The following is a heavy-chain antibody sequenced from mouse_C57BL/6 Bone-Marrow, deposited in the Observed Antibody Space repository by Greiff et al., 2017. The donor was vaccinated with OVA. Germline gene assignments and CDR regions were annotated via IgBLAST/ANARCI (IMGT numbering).Heavy chain of an antibody. CDR3: SKRYGSRGYFDG. J-gene: IGHJ1*03. CDR1: GFTFSDYG. D-gene: IGHD1-1*01. V-gene: IGHV5-17*01. Sequence: EVQLVESGGGLVKPGGSLKLSCAASGFTFSDYGMHWVRQAPEKGLEWVAYISSCSSTIYYADTVKGRFTISRDNAKNTLFLQMTSLRSEDTAMYYCSKRYGSRGYFDGRGTGTTVTVSS. CDR2: ISSCSSTI.